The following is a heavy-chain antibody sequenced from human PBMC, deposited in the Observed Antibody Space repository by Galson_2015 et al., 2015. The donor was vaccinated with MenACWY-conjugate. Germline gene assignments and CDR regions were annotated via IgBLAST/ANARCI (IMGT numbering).Heavy chain of an antibody. V-gene: IGHV3-23*01. D-gene: IGHD3-22*01. CDR2: ISGSGGST. CDR3: ANDRGYYDSSGYLVSFDY. J-gene: IGHJ4*02. Sequence: SLRLSCAASGFTFSSYAMSWVRQAPGKGLEWVSAISGSGGSTYYADSVKGRFTISRDNSKNTLYPQMNSLRAEDTAVYYCANDRGYYDSSGYLVSFDYWGQGTLVTVSS. CDR1: GFTFSSYA.